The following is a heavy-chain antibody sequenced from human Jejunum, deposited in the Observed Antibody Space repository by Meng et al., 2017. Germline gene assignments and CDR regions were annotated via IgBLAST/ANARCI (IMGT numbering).Heavy chain of an antibody. D-gene: IGHD1-26*01. CDR3: ASSPSGTYYFDY. Sequence: GGSLRLSCAASGLTFSDHYMDWVRQAPGKGLEWVGRIRNKANSYTTEYAASVKGRFTISRDDSKNSLYLQMNSLRTEDTAVYYCASSPSGTYYFDYWGQGTLVTVSS. CDR2: IRNKANSYTT. CDR1: GLTFSDHY. V-gene: IGHV3-72*01. J-gene: IGHJ4*02.